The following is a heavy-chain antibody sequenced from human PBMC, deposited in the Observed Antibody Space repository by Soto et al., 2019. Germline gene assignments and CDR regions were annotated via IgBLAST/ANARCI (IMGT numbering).Heavy chain of an antibody. CDR1: GFNFSSFA. J-gene: IGHJ6*02. D-gene: IGHD5-18*01. V-gene: IGHV3-23*01. CDR3: AKEGTAEWIHYYYPTDV. Sequence: GGSLRLSCAGSGFNFSSFAMTWVRQAPGKGLEWVSTISGSGGSRFYAASVKGRFTLTRDNSKDTMYLQMNSLRVEDTAFYYCAKEGTAEWIHYYYPTDVWGRGTPVTVSS. CDR2: ISGSGGSR.